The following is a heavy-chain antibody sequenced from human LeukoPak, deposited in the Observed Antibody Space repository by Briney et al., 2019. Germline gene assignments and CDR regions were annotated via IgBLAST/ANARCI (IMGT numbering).Heavy chain of an antibody. CDR3: ARGTGDTAMVYYYYYMDV. V-gene: IGHV1-8*03. J-gene: IGHJ6*03. CDR1: GYTFTSYD. D-gene: IGHD5-18*01. CDR2: MNPNSGNT. Sequence: ASVKVSCKASGYTFTSYDINWVRQATGQGLEWMGWMNPNSGNTGYARKFQGRVTITRNTSISTAYMELSSLRSEDTAVYYCARGTGDTAMVYYYYYMDVWGKGTTVTVSS.